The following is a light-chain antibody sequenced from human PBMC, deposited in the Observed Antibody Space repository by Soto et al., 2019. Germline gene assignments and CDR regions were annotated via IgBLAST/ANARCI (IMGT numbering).Light chain of an antibody. Sequence: DIQMTQSPSTLSASVGDRVTITCRASQSITTYVNWYQQKLGKAPTLLSYAASSLQSGVPSRFSGSGSGTDFTLTISSLQPEDFPTYFCQQCYSSPRTFGQGTKVEI. CDR3: QQCYSSPRT. CDR2: AAS. V-gene: IGKV1-39*01. CDR1: QSITTY. J-gene: IGKJ1*01.